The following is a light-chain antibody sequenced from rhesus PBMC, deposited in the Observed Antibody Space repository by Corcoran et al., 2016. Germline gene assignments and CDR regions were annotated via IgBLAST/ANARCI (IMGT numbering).Light chain of an antibody. J-gene: IGKJ3*01. CDR3: LQYSSSPFT. V-gene: IGKV1-22*01. CDR1: QGISSW. CDR2: KAS. Sequence: DIQMTQSPSSLSASVGDKVTITCRASQGISSWLAWYQQKPGKAPKLLIYKASSLQSGVPSRFSGSGSGTDFTLTSSSRQPEDFATYYCLQYSSSPFTFGPGTKLDIK.